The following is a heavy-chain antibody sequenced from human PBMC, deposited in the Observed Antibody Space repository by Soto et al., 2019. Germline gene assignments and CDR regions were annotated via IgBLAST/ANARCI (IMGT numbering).Heavy chain of an antibody. CDR2: IGGTDGDSDGVP. CDR3: VKRGRNWGALDL. J-gene: IGHJ3*01. CDR1: GFILNNYA. Sequence: VQLLESGGDLVQPGGSLRLSCVASGFILNNYAMSWVRQAPGKGLEWVSTIGGTDGDSDGVPWYEDSVKGRLTISRDSSANTLFLHMDNLRAVDSALYYFVKRGRNWGALDLWGQWTTVVVSS. V-gene: IGHV3-23*01. D-gene: IGHD7-27*01.